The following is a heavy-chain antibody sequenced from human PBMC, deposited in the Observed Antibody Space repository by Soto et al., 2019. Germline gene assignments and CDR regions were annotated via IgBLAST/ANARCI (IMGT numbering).Heavy chain of an antibody. CDR2: MNPSGDRT. V-gene: IGHV1-46*01. CDR1: GYTFSSFY. Sequence: QVQLMQSGTEVKEPGASVNLFCKASGYTFSSFYIHWVRQAPGQGLEWVGIMNPSGDRTNYAQNFQGRVTMTRDTATSTVYMELSSLRSEDTAVYYCARGRGYSGDDLQEDGFDVWGQGTMVTVS. J-gene: IGHJ3*01. CDR3: ARGRGYSGDDLQEDGFDV. D-gene: IGHD5-12*01.